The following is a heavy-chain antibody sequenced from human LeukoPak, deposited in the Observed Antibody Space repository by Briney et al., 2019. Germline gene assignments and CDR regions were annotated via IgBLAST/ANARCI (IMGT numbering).Heavy chain of an antibody. J-gene: IGHJ4*02. CDR2: ILNDGSQE. CDR3: AREGGYSGSSPDY. CDR1: GFTFSSYG. V-gene: IGHV3-33*01. Sequence: GGSLRLSCAASGFTFSSYGMHWVRQAPGKGLEWVAVILNDGSQEKYADSAKGRFTISRDNSKNTLYLQMNSLRAEDTAVYYCAREGGYSGSSPDYWGQGTLVTVSS. D-gene: IGHD1-26*01.